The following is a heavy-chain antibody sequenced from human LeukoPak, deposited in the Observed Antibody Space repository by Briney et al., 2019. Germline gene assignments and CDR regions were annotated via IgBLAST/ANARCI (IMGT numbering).Heavy chain of an antibody. V-gene: IGHV3-30*18. Sequence: GGSLRLSCAAPGFTFSSYGMHWVRQAPGKGLEGVAVISYDGSNKYYADSVKGRFTISRDNSKNTLYLQMNSLRAEDTAVYYCAKGDSGSYFYFDYWGQGTLVTVSS. J-gene: IGHJ4*02. D-gene: IGHD1-26*01. CDR1: GFTFSSYG. CDR2: ISYDGSNK. CDR3: AKGDSGSYFYFDY.